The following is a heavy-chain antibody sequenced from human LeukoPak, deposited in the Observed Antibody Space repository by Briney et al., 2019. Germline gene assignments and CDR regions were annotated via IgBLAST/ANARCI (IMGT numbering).Heavy chain of an antibody. J-gene: IGHJ6*03. V-gene: IGHV4-39*01. CDR2: IYYSGST. Sequence: PSETLSLTCTVSGGSISNSSYYWGWIRQPPGKGLEWIGSIYYSGSTYYNPSLKSRVTISVDTSKNQFSLKLSSVTAADTAVYYCARQYYYDSSGYYLLHYYYYYMDVWGKGTTVTVSS. CDR3: ARQYYYDSSGYYLLHYYYYYMDV. D-gene: IGHD3-22*01. CDR1: GGSISNSSYY.